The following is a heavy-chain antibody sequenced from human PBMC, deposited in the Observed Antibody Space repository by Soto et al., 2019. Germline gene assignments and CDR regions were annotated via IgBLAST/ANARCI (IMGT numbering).Heavy chain of an antibody. Sequence: GGSLRLSCAASGFTFSTYAMHWVRQAPGKGLEWVAHISYDGSNKHYADSVKGRFTISRDNSKNMLFLQMSSLRTEDTAVYYCAGGQYYFDYCGQGTRVTVSS. J-gene: IGHJ4*02. CDR2: ISYDGSNK. CDR1: GFTFSTYA. CDR3: AGGQYYFDY. V-gene: IGHV3-30*04. D-gene: IGHD2-15*01.